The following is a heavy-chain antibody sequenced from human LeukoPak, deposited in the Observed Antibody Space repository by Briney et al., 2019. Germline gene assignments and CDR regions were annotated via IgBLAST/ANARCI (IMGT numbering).Heavy chain of an antibody. D-gene: IGHD3-3*01. CDR2: ISAYNGNT. CDR3: ARGGGFLRVLTWFDP. V-gene: IGHV1-18*01. J-gene: IGHJ5*02. CDR1: GYTFTSYG. Sequence: GASVKVSCKTSGYTFTSYGISWVRQAPGQGLEWMGWISAYNGNTHSAQKLQGRVTMTTDTSTNTAYMELRSLRSDDTAVYFCARGGGFLRVLTWFDPWGQGTLVTVSS.